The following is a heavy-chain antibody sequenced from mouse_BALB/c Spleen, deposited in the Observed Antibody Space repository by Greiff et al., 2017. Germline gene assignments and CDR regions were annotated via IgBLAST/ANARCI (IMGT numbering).Heavy chain of an antibody. V-gene: IGHV5-17*02. CDR3: ARSGYGNYVKDYFDY. D-gene: IGHD2-10*02. CDR1: GFTFSSFG. J-gene: IGHJ2*01. CDR2: ISSGSSTI. Sequence: EVHLVESGGGLVQPGGSRKLSCAASGFTFSSFGMHWVRQAPEKGLEWVAYISSGSSTIYYADTVKGRFTISRDNPKNTLFLQMTSLRSEDTAMYYCARSGYGNYVKDYFDYWGQGTTLTVSS.